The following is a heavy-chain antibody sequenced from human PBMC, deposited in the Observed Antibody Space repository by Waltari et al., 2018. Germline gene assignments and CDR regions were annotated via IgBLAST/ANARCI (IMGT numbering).Heavy chain of an antibody. D-gene: IGHD3-22*01. Sequence: QVQLQESGPGLVKPSETLSLTCTVSGGSISSYYWSWIRQPPGKGLEWIGYIYYSGSTNYNPSLKSRVTISVDTSKNQFSLKLSSVTAADTAVYYCARGFYYDSSGYYYGWYFDPWGRGTLVTVSS. CDR3: ARGFYYDSSGYYYGWYFDP. CDR2: IYYSGST. CDR1: GGSISSYY. J-gene: IGHJ2*01. V-gene: IGHV4-59*01.